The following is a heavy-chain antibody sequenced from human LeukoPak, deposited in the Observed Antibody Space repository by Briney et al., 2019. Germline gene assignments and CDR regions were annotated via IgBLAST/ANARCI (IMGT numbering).Heavy chain of an antibody. CDR2: SYYNGDT. Sequence: SETPSLTCTVSGDSISSHTYYWGWIRQPPGKGLEWIGSSYYNGDTYYNSSLKSRVTISVDTSKNQFSLKLTSVTAADTAVYYCARLGIAAAGSGGYWGQGTLVTVSS. V-gene: IGHV4-39*01. CDR1: GDSISSHTYY. J-gene: IGHJ4*02. D-gene: IGHD6-13*01. CDR3: ARLGIAAAGSGGY.